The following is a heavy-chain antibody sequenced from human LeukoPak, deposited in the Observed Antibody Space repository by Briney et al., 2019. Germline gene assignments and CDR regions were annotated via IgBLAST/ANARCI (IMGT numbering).Heavy chain of an antibody. Sequence: GRSLRLSCAASGFTFSNYGMHWVRQAPGKGLEWVAIIWHDGSNKYYADSAKGRLTISRDNSKNTLYLQMNSLRAEDTAVYYCARDSLGYCSSTSCSNPNYMDVWGKGTTVTVSS. V-gene: IGHV3-33*01. J-gene: IGHJ6*03. CDR2: IWHDGSNK. CDR3: ARDSLGYCSSTSCSNPNYMDV. CDR1: GFTFSNYG. D-gene: IGHD2-2*01.